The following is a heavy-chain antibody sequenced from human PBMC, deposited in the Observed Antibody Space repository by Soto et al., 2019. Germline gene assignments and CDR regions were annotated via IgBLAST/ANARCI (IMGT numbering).Heavy chain of an antibody. Sequence: PSXTLSLTCAVYGGSFSGYYCSWIVQPPGKGLEWIGEINHSGSTNYNPSLKSRVTISVDTSKNQFSLKLSSVTDADTAVYYCARGRITISTNRFDPWGQGTLVTVSS. V-gene: IGHV4-34*01. CDR2: INHSGST. J-gene: IGHJ5*02. CDR3: ARGRITISTNRFDP. D-gene: IGHD3-3*01. CDR1: GGSFSGYY.